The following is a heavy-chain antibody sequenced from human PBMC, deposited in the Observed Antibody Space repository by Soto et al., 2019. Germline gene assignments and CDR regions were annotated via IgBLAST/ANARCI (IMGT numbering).Heavy chain of an antibody. CDR2: ISYDGSNK. J-gene: IGHJ4*02. Sequence: QVQLVESGGGVVQPGRSLRLSCAASGFTFSSYGMHWVRQAPGKGLEWVAVISYDGSNKYYADSVKGRFTISRDNSKNTLYLQMNSLRAEDTAVYYCAKDFDSSGTVDYWGQGTLVTVSS. D-gene: IGHD3-22*01. V-gene: IGHV3-30*18. CDR3: AKDFDSSGTVDY. CDR1: GFTFSSYG.